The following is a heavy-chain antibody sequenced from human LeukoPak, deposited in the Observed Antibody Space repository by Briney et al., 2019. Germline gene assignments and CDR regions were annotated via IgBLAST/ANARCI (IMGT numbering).Heavy chain of an antibody. Sequence: GGSLRLSCAASGFIYSSDWMTWVRQAPGKGLEWVANIKQDGSEKYDVDSVKGRFTISRDNAQNSLYLQMNSLRAEDTAVYYCARVYRSSSGYCFDYWGQGTLVTVSS. V-gene: IGHV3-7*01. CDR2: IKQDGSEK. J-gene: IGHJ4*02. CDR3: ARVYRSSSGYCFDY. D-gene: IGHD6-6*01. CDR1: GFIYSSDW.